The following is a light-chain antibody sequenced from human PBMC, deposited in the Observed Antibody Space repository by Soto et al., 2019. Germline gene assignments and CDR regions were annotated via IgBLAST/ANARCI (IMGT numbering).Light chain of an antibody. CDR1: QSVLHSSNNKNY. CDR3: QQYYSSSWT. J-gene: IGKJ1*01. CDR2: WAS. Sequence: DIVMTQSPDSLAVSLGERATINCKSSQSVLHSSNNKNYLAWYQQKPGQPPKLLIYWASTRESGVPDRFSGSGSGTDFTLTISSLQAEDVAVYHCQQYYSSSWTFGQGTKVEIK. V-gene: IGKV4-1*01.